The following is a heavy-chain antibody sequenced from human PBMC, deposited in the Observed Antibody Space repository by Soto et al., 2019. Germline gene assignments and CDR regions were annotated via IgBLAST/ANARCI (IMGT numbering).Heavy chain of an antibody. CDR1: GFSFSRYT. V-gene: IGHV5-51*01. Sequence: GESLKISCVGSGFSFSRYTVGWVRQVPGKGLEWMGVIHPGDSDTIYSPSFQGQVTISADKSISTAYLQWSSLKASDAAMYYCTLSYGDSYYYYYGMDVWGQGTTVTVSS. J-gene: IGHJ6*02. CDR3: TLSYGDSYYYYYGMDV. CDR2: IHPGDSDT. D-gene: IGHD4-17*01.